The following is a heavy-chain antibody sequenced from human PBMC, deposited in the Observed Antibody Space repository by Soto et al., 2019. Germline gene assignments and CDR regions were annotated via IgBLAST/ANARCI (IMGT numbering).Heavy chain of an antibody. CDR1: GFTFSNAW. D-gene: IGHD2-8*01. Sequence: GGSLRLSCAASGFTFSNAWMNWVRQAPGKGLEWVGRIKSKTDGGTTDYAAPVKGRFTISRDDSKNTLYLQMNSLKTEDTAVYYCTTDSDIVLMVYAPYYYGMDVWGQGTTVTVSS. V-gene: IGHV3-15*07. CDR3: TTDSDIVLMVYAPYYYGMDV. CDR2: IKSKTDGGTT. J-gene: IGHJ6*02.